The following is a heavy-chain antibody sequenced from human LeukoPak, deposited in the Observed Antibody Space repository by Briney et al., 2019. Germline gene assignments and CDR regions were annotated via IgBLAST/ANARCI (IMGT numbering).Heavy chain of an antibody. CDR3: ARHVAASVWFDP. D-gene: IGHD2-21*01. V-gene: IGHV1-2*02. Sequence: ASVNVSCQASGYTLTGYHLHGVRQAPGQGREWMGWINPNNGDTYYAHNFQGRVTMTRDTSISTAYMEVSRLRSDDTAIYYCARHVAASVWFDPWGQGTLVTVSS. CDR1: GYTLTGYH. J-gene: IGHJ5*02. CDR2: INPNNGDT.